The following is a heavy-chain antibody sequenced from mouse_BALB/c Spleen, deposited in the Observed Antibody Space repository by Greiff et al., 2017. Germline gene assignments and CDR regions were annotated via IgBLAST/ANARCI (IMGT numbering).Heavy chain of an antibody. Sequence: QVQLKQSGAELVRPGVSVKISCKGSGYTFTDYAMHWVKQSHAKSLEWIGVISTYYGDASYNQKFKGKATMTVDKSSSTAYMELARLTSEDSAIYYCARLAGNFHFDYWGQGTTLTVSS. D-gene: IGHD2-1*01. J-gene: IGHJ2*01. CDR3: ARLAGNFHFDY. V-gene: IGHV1S137*01. CDR1: GYTFTDYA. CDR2: ISTYYGDA.